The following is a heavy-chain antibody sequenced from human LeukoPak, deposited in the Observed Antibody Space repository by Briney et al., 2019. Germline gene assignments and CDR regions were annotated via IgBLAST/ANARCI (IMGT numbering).Heavy chain of an antibody. CDR3: ASLRASAGDY. D-gene: IGHD6-13*01. CDR2: ISTDGSIT. V-gene: IGHV3-74*01. J-gene: IGHJ4*02. Sequence: GGSLRLSCATSGFTFSSYWMQWVRQAPGKGLVWVSRISTDGSITTYADSVKGRFTISRDNAKNTLYLQMNSLRAEDTALYYCASLRASAGDYWGQGTLVTVPS. CDR1: GFTFSSYW.